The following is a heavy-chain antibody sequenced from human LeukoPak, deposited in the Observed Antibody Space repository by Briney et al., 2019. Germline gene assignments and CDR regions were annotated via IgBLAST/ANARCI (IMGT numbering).Heavy chain of an antibody. J-gene: IGHJ6*03. V-gene: IGHV1-69*05. CDR2: IMPLFGTA. CDR3: ASGSLGDGYGVGDYYQYMDV. D-gene: IGHD5-24*01. Sequence: GASVKVSFMASVGTFNSYAISWVRQAPGQGLKWRGGIMPLFGTANYAQEFQGRVTFTTDESASTAYMEVSSLRSEDTAVYYCASGSLGDGYGVGDYYQYMDVWGKGTTVTVSS. CDR1: VGTFNSYA.